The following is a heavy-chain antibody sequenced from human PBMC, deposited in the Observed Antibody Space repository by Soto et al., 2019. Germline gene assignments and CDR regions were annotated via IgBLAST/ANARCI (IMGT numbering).Heavy chain of an antibody. J-gene: IGHJ4*02. CDR1: GFTFSSYG. Sequence: GGSLRLSCAASGFTFSSYGMHWVRQAPGKGLEWVAVIWYDGSNKYYADSVKGRFTISRDNSKNTLYLQMNSLRAEDTAVYYCASDITMVRGVIAIDYWGQGTLVTVSS. V-gene: IGHV3-33*01. D-gene: IGHD3-10*01. CDR3: ASDITMVRGVIAIDY. CDR2: IWYDGSNK.